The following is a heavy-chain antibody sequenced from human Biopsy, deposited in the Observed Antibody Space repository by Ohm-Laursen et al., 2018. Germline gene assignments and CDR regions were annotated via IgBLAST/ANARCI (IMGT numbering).Heavy chain of an antibody. Sequence: TLSFTSTSSGGYISSSTTYYWAWLRQPTGKGLEWIGSIYNTETTFYNPSLKSRVTISVDTSTNQFSLKVSSVTAADTALYFCARHPTGFWFDPWGHGTLVTVSS. CDR2: IYNTETT. CDR3: ARHPTGFWFDP. CDR1: GGYISSSTTYY. V-gene: IGHV4-39*01. J-gene: IGHJ5*02.